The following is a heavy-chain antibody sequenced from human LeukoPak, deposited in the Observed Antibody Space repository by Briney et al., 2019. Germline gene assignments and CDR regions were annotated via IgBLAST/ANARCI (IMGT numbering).Heavy chain of an antibody. J-gene: IGHJ4*02. D-gene: IGHD1-7*01. Sequence: GRSLRLSCAASGFTFSSYAMHWVRQAPGKGLEWVAVISYDGSNKYYADSVKGRFTISRDNSKNTLYLQMNSLRAEDTAVYYCAREDDWNYEDYWGQGTLVTVSS. CDR1: GFTFSSYA. CDR2: ISYDGSNK. CDR3: AREDDWNYEDY. V-gene: IGHV3-30-3*01.